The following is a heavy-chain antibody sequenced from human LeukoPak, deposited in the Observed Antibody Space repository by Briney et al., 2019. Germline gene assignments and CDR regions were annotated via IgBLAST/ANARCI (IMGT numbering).Heavy chain of an antibody. CDR1: GFTFSDYY. D-gene: IGHD6-6*01. CDR3: ATPSIADSTIYGMDV. Sequence: GGSLRLSCAASGFTFSDYYMSWIRQAPGKGLEWVSYISSSGSTIYYADSVKGRFTISRDNAKNSLYLQMNSLRAEDTAVYYCATPSIADSTIYGMDVWGQGTTVTVSS. V-gene: IGHV3-11*01. J-gene: IGHJ6*02. CDR2: ISSSGSTI.